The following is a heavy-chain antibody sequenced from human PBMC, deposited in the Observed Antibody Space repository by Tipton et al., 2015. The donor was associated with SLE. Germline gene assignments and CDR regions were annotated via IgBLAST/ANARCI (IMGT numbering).Heavy chain of an antibody. CDR1: GFTFSSYS. D-gene: IGHD1-26*01. J-gene: IGHJ2*01. V-gene: IGHV3-7*01. CDR2: IDHGGTGK. CDR3: ARARGVLGGSGWYFEL. Sequence: SLRLSCAASGFTFSSYSMNWVRQAPGKGLEWVANIDHGGTGKKYLDSVKGRSTISRDNSKDTVYLQMNSLRAEDTAVYYCARARGVLGGSGWYFELWGRGTLVTVSS.